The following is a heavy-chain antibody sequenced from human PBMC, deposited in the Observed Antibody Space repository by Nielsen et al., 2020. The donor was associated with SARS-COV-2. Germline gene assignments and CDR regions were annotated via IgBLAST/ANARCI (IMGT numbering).Heavy chain of an antibody. J-gene: IGHJ6*03. CDR2: ISAYNGNT. CDR3: ARGIQYCSSTSCYFRPYYYYMDV. Sequence: WVRQAPGQGLGWMGWISAYNGNTNYAQKLQGRVTMTTDTSTSTAYMELRSLRSDDTAVYYCARGIQYCSSTSCYFRPYYYYMDVWGKGTTVTVSS. D-gene: IGHD2-2*01. V-gene: IGHV1-18*01.